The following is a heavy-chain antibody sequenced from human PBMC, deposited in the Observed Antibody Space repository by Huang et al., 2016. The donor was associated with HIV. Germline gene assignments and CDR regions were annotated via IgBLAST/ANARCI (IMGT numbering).Heavy chain of an antibody. J-gene: IGHJ6*02. D-gene: IGHD3-10*01. CDR1: GYSFRSNW. CDR3: ARLIGSPSFYYGLDV. Sequence: EVQLVQSGAEVKKPGESLKISCKGSGYSFRSNWIGWVRQVPGQGLEWRGIIYLGDADTRYSPDFQGQVTISADKSINTAYRQWSSLKASDTAMYYCARLIGSPSFYYGLDVWGQGTTVTVSS. CDR2: IYLGDADT. V-gene: IGHV5-51*01.